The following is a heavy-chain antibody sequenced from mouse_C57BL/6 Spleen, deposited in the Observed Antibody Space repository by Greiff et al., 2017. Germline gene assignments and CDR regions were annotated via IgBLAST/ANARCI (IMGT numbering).Heavy chain of an antibody. J-gene: IGHJ2*01. V-gene: IGHV5-17*01. D-gene: IGHD4-1*01. CDR3: ATGTSGNY. Sequence: EVKLVESGGGLVKPGGSLKLSCAASGFTFSDYGMHWVRQAPEKGLEWVAYISSGSSTIYYADTVKGRFTISRDNAKNTRFLQMTSLRSEDTAMYYCATGTSGNYWGQGTTLTVSS. CDR1: GFTFSDYG. CDR2: ISSGSSTI.